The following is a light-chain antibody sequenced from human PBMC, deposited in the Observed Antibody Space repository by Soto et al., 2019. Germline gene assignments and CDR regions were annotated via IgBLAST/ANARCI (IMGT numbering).Light chain of an antibody. J-gene: IGKJ1*01. CDR1: QSVNNDY. Sequence: EIVLTQSPGTLSLYLGERAALSCRASQSVNNDYLAWYHQKPGRAPRLVIYGASKRATGIPDRFSGSGSGTDFTLTISRLEPEDFAVYYCQQYGSSPWTFGQGTNVEIK. CDR3: QQYGSSPWT. V-gene: IGKV3-20*01. CDR2: GAS.